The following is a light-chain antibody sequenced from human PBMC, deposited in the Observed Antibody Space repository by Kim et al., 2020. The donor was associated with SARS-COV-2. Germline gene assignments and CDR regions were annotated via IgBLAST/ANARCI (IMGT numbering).Light chain of an antibody. CDR3: QAWDSSTAV. CDR2: QDS. V-gene: IGLV3-1*01. J-gene: IGLJ2*01. CDR1: KLGDKY. Sequence: VSTGQTASITCTGDKLGDKYACWYQQKPGQSPVLVIYQDSTRPSAIPERFSGSNSGNTATLTISGTQAMDEADYYCQAWDSSTAVFGGGTQLTVL.